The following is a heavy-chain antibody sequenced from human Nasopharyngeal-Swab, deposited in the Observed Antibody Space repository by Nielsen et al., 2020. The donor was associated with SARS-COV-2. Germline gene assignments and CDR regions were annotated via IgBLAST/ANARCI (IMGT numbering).Heavy chain of an antibody. CDR3: ARPGWEPYTYYYYGMDV. CDR1: GYTFTSHA. CDR2: INTNTGNP. Sequence: ASVKVSCKASGYTFTSHAMNWVRQAPGQGLGWMGWINTNTGNPTYAQGFTGRFVFSLDTSVSTAYLQISSLKAEDTAVYYCARPGWEPYTYYYYGMDVWGQGTTVTVSS. J-gene: IGHJ6*02. V-gene: IGHV7-4-1*02. D-gene: IGHD1-26*01.